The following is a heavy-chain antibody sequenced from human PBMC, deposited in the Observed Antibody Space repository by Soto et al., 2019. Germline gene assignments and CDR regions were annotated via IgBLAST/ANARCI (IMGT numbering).Heavy chain of an antibody. V-gene: IGHV4-31*03. CDR1: GGSISTGGYY. J-gene: IGHJ5*02. CDR3: ARSVFP. Sequence: QVQLQESGPGLVKPSQTLSLTCTVSGGSISTGGYYWNWTRQHPGKGLEWIGYFYYSGSTYYNPSLNSRVTISVNPSKNQCSLKLSSVTAADTAVYYCARSVFPWGQGTLVTVSS. CDR2: FYYSGST.